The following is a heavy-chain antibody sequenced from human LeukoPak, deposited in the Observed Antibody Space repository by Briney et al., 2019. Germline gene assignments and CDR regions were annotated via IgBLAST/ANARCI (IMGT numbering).Heavy chain of an antibody. V-gene: IGHV4-4*07. Sequence: PSETLSLTCTVSGGFISTYYWTWIRQPAGKGLEWIGRIFTTGSTNYNPSLMSRVTLSIDTSESQFSLKLRSVTAADTAIYYCARGDGSTMARGVSRYGWLDPWGQGALVTVSS. CDR2: IFTTGST. CDR3: ARGDGSTMARGVSRYGWLDP. D-gene: IGHD3-10*01. J-gene: IGHJ5*02. CDR1: GGFISTYY.